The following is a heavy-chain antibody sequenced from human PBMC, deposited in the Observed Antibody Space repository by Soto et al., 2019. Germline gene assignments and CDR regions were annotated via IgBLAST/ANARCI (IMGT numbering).Heavy chain of an antibody. D-gene: IGHD5-18*01. CDR1: GGSISSGDYY. J-gene: IGHJ6*02. V-gene: IGHV4-30-4*01. Sequence: QVQLQESGPGLVKPSQTLSLTCTVSGGSISSGDYYWSWIRQPPGKGLEWIGYIYYSGSTYYNPSLKSRVTISVDTSKNQFSLKLSSVTAADTAVYYCAGSAITRYYYYYYGMDVWGQGTTVTVSS. CDR2: IYYSGST. CDR3: AGSAITRYYYYYYGMDV.